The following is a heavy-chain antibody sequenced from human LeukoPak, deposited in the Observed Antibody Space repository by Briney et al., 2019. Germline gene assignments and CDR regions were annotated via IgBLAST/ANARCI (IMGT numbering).Heavy chain of an antibody. V-gene: IGHV3-21*01. CDR1: GFTFSSYS. CDR2: ISSSSSYI. J-gene: IGHJ4*02. Sequence: GGSLRLSCAASGFTFSSYSMNWVRQAPGKGLEWVSSISSSSSYIYYADSVKGRFTISRDNAKNSLYLQMNSLRAEDTAVYYCATLPSGGSGSYDYWGQGTLVTVSS. D-gene: IGHD3-10*01. CDR3: ATLPSGGSGSYDY.